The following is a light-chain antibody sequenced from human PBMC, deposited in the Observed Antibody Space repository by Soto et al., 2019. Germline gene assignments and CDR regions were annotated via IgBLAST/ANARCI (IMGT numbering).Light chain of an antibody. CDR3: QQYISYRA. J-gene: IGKJ1*01. Sequence: DIQMTQSPSSLSASVEDRVIITCRASQSISNHLNWYQQKPGKAPKLLIYDASNLETGVPSRFSGSGSGTDFTLTINGLQPDDFAIYYCQQYISYRAFGQGTKVDVK. CDR1: QSISNH. V-gene: IGKV1-33*01. CDR2: DAS.